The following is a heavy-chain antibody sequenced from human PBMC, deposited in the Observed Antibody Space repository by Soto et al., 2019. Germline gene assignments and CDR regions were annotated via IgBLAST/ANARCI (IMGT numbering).Heavy chain of an antibody. V-gene: IGHV1-18*04. CDR3: ATSYDSGFDP. D-gene: IGHD3-3*01. Sequence: ASVKVSCKASGYSFSTYDISWLRQAPGQGPEWMGRISPKNGNTNYAQNFQDRVTITADTSSSTAYMELRGLRSDDTAKYYCATSYDSGFDPWGQGTLVTVSS. CDR2: ISPKNGNT. CDR1: GYSFSTYD. J-gene: IGHJ5*02.